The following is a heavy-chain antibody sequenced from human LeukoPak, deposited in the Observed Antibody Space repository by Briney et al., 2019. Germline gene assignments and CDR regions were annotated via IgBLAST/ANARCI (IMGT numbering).Heavy chain of an antibody. J-gene: IGHJ4*02. CDR2: INTNTGNP. CDR3: AIWYCSGGRCYSNARTFDY. CDR1: GYTFTSYA. Sequence: GASVEVSCKASGYTFTSYAMNWVREAPGQGLEWMGWINTNTGNPTYAQGLTGRFVFSLDTSVSTAYLQISSLKAEDTAVYYCAIWYCSGGRCYSNARTFDYWGQGTRVSVSS. V-gene: IGHV7-4-1*02. D-gene: IGHD2-15*01.